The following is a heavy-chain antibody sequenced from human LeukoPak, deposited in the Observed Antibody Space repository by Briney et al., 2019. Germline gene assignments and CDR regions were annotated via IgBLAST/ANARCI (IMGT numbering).Heavy chain of an antibody. CDR3: ARQPGYRSSSGSFDY. Sequence: PSETLSLTCTVSGGSISSSSYYWGWIRQPPGKGLEWIGSIYYSGSTYYNPSLKSRVTISVDTSKNQFSLKLSSVTAADTAVYYCARQPGYRSSSGSFDYWGQGTLVTVSS. D-gene: IGHD6-6*01. V-gene: IGHV4-39*01. CDR2: IYYSGST. J-gene: IGHJ4*02. CDR1: GGSISSSSYY.